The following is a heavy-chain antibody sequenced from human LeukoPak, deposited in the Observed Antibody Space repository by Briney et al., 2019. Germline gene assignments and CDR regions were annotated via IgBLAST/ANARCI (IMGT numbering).Heavy chain of an antibody. CDR1: GGSISSGSFY. V-gene: IGHV4-61*09. CDR3: ARLYCSGGSCYHRPPVGYFDL. D-gene: IGHD2-15*01. CDR2: IYYSGST. Sequence: SQTLSLTCSVSGGSISSGSFYWSWIRQPAGKGLEWIGYIYYSGSTNYNPSLKSRVTISVDKSKNQFSLKLSSVTAADTAVYYCARLYCSGGSCYHRPPVGYFDLWGRGTLVTVSS. J-gene: IGHJ2*01.